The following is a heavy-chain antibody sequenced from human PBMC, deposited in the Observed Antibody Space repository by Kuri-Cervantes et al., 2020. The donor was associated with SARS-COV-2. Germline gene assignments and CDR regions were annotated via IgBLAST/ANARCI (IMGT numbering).Heavy chain of an antibody. V-gene: IGHV3-21*05. Sequence: ETLSLTCAASGFTFSNYSMNWVRQAPGKGLEWVSYISSSSSYIYYADSVKGRFTISRDNAKNSLYLQMNSLRAEDTAVYYCARIGPELFPWSGFYRHYYYMDVWGKGTSVTVSS. J-gene: IGHJ6*03. CDR1: GFTFSNYS. D-gene: IGHD3-3*01. CDR2: ISSSSSYI. CDR3: ARIGPELFPWSGFYRHYYYMDV.